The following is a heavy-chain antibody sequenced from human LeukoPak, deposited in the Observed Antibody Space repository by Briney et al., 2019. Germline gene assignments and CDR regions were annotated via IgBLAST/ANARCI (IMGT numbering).Heavy chain of an antibody. CDR3: GRAFPPLRVSSAGDF. J-gene: IGHJ4*02. CDR2: ISGRSSHM. Sequence: GESLRLSCSASGFTFSDYDMNWVRQAPGRGLEWVSSISGRSSHMYYGASVKGRFSISRDNAKNSLYLQMNSLGAEDTAVYYCGRAFPPLRVSSAGDFWGQGILVTVSS. CDR1: GFTFSDYD. V-gene: IGHV3-21*01. D-gene: IGHD2-8*01.